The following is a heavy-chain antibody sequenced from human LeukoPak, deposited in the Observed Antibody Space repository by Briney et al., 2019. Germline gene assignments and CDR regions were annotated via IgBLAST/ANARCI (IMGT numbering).Heavy chain of an antibody. CDR2: ISSSSSYI. V-gene: IGHV3-21*01. D-gene: IGHD1-26*01. Sequence: GGSLRLSCAAFGFTFSSYSMNWVRQAPGKGLEWVSSISSSSSYIYYADSVKGRFTISRDNAKNSLYLQMNSLRAEDTAVYYCARESPSVVGAKGPDYWGQGTLVTVSS. CDR3: ARESPSVVGAKGPDY. CDR1: GFTFSSYS. J-gene: IGHJ4*02.